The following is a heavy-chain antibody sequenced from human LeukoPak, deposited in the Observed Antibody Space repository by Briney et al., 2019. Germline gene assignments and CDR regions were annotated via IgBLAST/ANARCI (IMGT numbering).Heavy chain of an antibody. CDR2: INWNGAST. D-gene: IGHD3-10*01. V-gene: IGHV3-20*04. CDR1: GFTFADYG. Sequence: GGTLRHSCAASGFTFADYGMTWVRQAPGNGLEGVSGINWNGASTGYADSVKGRFTISRDNAKNSLYLQMNSLRAEDTALYYCARSPRIIIVRGLISYYYYMDVWGKGTTVTVSS. CDR3: ARSPRIIIVRGLISYYYYMDV. J-gene: IGHJ6*03.